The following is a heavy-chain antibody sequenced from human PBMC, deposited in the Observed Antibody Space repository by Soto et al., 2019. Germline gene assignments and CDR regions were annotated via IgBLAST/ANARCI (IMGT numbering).Heavy chain of an antibody. J-gene: IGHJ6*02. CDR3: TREKYYDFPNASSANCYDGMDV. CDR1: GCSAGGYA. V-gene: IGHV3-49*03. Sequence: PGGSLILPCTGSGCSAGGYAMSWFRQAPGKGLEWVGCIRSKAYGGTTAYAASVEGRFTFSRDDSKSIAYLQMNSLKTEDAGVYYCTREKYYDFPNASSANCYDGMDVWGQGTTVTVSS. D-gene: IGHD3-3*01. CDR2: IRSKAYGGTT.